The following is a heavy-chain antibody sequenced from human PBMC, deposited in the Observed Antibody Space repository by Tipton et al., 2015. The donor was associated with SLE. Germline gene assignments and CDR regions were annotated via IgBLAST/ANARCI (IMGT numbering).Heavy chain of an antibody. CDR3: ARGYRYFDWLSSYYFDY. D-gene: IGHD3-9*01. J-gene: IGHJ4*02. Sequence: LRLSCTVSGGSITSDNWWSWIRQPPGKGLEWIGYIYYSGSTNYNPSLKSRVTISVDTSKNQFSLKLSSVTAADTAVYYCARGYRYFDWLSSYYFDYWGQGTLVTVSS. V-gene: IGHV4-61*01. CDR2: IYYSGST. CDR1: GGSITSDNW.